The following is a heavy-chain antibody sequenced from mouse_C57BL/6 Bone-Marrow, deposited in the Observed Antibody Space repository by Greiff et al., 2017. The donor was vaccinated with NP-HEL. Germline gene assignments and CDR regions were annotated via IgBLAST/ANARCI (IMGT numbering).Heavy chain of an antibody. CDR3: TREGNYKD. CDR1: GYTFTDYE. V-gene: IGHV1-15*01. CDR2: IDPETGGT. Sequence: QVQLQQPGAELVRPGASVTLSCKASGYTFTDYEMHWVKQTPVHGLEWIGAIDPETGGTAYNQKFKGKAILTADKSSSTAYMELRSLTSEDSAVYYCTREGNYKDWGQGTLVTVSA. D-gene: IGHD2-1*01. J-gene: IGHJ3*01.